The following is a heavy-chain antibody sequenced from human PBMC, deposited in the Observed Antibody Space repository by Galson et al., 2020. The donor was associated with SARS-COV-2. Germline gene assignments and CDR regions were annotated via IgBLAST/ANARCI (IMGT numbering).Heavy chain of an antibody. CDR1: GFTFSDYA. Sequence: GESLKISCAASGFTFSDYAMSWVRQPPGKGLEWVSGISGSADSTDYAESVKGRFTISRDNSKNTLHLEMKSPRVEDTAVYYCAKDGWGGRSYSRFDFWGQGTPVTVSS. CDR3: AKDGWGGRSYSRFDF. J-gene: IGHJ4*02. V-gene: IGHV3-23*01. D-gene: IGHD2-15*01. CDR2: ISGSADST.